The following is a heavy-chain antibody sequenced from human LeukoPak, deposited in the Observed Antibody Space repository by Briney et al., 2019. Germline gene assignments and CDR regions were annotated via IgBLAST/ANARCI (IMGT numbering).Heavy chain of an antibody. J-gene: IGHJ4*02. CDR2: ISAYNGNT. V-gene: IGHV1-18*01. CDR1: GYTFTSYG. CDR3: ARDARPRYYYDSSGYYPFDY. D-gene: IGHD3-22*01. Sequence: ASVKVSCKAAGYTFTSYGISWVRQAPGQGLEWMGWISAYNGNTNYAQKLQGRVTMTTDTSTSTAYMELRRLRSDDTAVYYCARDARPRYYYDSSGYYPFDYWGQGTLVTVSS.